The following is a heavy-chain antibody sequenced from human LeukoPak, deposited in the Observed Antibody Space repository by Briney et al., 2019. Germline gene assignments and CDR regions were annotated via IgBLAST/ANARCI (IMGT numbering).Heavy chain of an antibody. D-gene: IGHD4-17*01. CDR1: GFIFSNAW. CDR3: ARGGLGYGDYTLNYNWFDR. CDR2: INHSGST. J-gene: IGHJ5*02. Sequence: GSLRLSCAASGFIFSNAWMTWVRQAPGKGLEWIGEINHSGSTNYNPSLKSRVTISVDTSKNQFSLKLSSVTAADTAVYYFARGGLGYGDYTLNYNWFDRWGQGTLVTVSS. V-gene: IGHV4-34*01.